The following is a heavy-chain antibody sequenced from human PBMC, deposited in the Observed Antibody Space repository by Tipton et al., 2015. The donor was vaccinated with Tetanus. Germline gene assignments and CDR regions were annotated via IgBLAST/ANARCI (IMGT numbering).Heavy chain of an antibody. D-gene: IGHD6-13*01. J-gene: IGHJ4*02. CDR1: GDSVSGYY. CDR2: VYYTGST. V-gene: IGHV4-59*02. CDR3: AGVTAQRTELYFDH. Sequence: TLSLTCTVSGDSVSGYYWSWIRQPPGKGLEWIGYVYYTGSTNHNPSLKSRVTISMDRSKNQISLQLNSVTAADTAVYFCAGVTAQRTELYFDHWGQGTLATVSS.